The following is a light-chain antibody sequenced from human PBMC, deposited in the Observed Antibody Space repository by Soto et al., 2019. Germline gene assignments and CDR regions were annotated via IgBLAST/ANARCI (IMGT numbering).Light chain of an antibody. Sequence: DVVMTQSPLSLSVTPGESASISCRSSQSLLQSNGYNYLDWFLQKPGQSPRLLIYFASNRATGIPARFSGSGSGTDFTLTISSLEPEDFAVYYCQQRSNWPITFGQGTRLEIK. CDR3: QQRSNWPIT. CDR1: QSLLQSNGYNY. J-gene: IGKJ5*01. CDR2: FAS. V-gene: IGKV2-28*01.